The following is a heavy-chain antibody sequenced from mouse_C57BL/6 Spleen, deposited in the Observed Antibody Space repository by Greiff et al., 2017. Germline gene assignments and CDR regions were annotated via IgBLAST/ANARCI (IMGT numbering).Heavy chain of an antibody. D-gene: IGHD1-1*01. J-gene: IGHJ4*01. V-gene: IGHV1-55*01. CDR3: ARDYYYGVAGGGDY. CDR1: GYTFTSYW. Sequence: QVQLQQPGAELVKPGASVKMSCKASGYTFTSYWITWVKQRPGQGLEWIGDIYPGSGSTNYNEKFKSKATLTVDTSSSTAYMQLSSLTSEASAVYYCARDYYYGVAGGGDYWGQGTSVTVSS. CDR2: IYPGSGST.